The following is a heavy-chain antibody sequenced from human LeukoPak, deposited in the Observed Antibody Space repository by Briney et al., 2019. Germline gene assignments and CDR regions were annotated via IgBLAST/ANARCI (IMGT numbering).Heavy chain of an antibody. J-gene: IGHJ4*02. V-gene: IGHV3-30*02. CDR2: IRYDASNK. Sequence: GGSLRLSCAASGFTFSSYGMHWVRQAPGKGLEWVAFIRYDASNKYYADSVKGRFTISRDNSKNTLYLHMNSLRVEDAAVYYCATYRQVLLPFESWGQGTLVTVSS. CDR1: GFTFSSYG. CDR3: ATYRQVLLPFES. D-gene: IGHD2-8*02.